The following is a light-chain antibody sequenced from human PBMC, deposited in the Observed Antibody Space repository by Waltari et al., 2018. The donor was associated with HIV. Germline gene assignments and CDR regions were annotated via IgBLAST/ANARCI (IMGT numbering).Light chain of an antibody. J-gene: IGLJ3*02. V-gene: IGLV1-51*01. CDR1: SSNIGKTL. CDR3: GTWDSSLSGVV. Sequence: QSVLTQPPSVSAAPGQKVTIPCSGSSSNIGKTLLSWYKQLPGTAPKLLSYNNNKRPSGIPDRFSGSKSGTSATLGITGLQTGDEADYYCGTWDSSLSGVVFGGGTKLTVL. CDR2: NNN.